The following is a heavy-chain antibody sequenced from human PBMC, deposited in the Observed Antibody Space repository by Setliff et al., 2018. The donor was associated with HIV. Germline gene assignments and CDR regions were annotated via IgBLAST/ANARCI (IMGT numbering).Heavy chain of an antibody. V-gene: IGHV4-59*11. CDR2: IDYSGNT. J-gene: IGHJ4*02. Sequence: SETLSLTCTVSGVSISSHLWTWIRQPPGKGLEWIGYIDYSGNTNHSPSLRSRVTISVDKSNNHFSLKLSSVTAADTAVYYCARADDFWSGYIPYWGQGTLVTVSS. D-gene: IGHD3-3*01. CDR3: ARADDFWSGYIPY. CDR1: GVSISSHL.